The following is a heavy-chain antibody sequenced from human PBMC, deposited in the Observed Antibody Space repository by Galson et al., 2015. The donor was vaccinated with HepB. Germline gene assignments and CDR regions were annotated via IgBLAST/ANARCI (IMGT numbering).Heavy chain of an antibody. D-gene: IGHD3-16*01. J-gene: IGHJ4*02. Sequence: SCKASGYTFNTHYIHWVRQAPGQGLDWMGIINPRDAKTTYEQNFQGRINMTTDTSTSTVYMELNSLTSEDTAVYFCTRGTFGGIGTDFWGQGTLVTASS. CDR3: TRGTFGGIGTDF. CDR1: GYTFNTHY. CDR2: INPRDAKT. V-gene: IGHV1-46*02.